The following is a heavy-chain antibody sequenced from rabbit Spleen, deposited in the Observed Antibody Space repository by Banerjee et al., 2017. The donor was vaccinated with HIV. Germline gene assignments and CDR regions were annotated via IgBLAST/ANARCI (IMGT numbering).Heavy chain of an antibody. Sequence: QSLEESGGDLVKPGGTLTLSCKASGFAFATYYMSWVRQAPGKGLEWIGSIDPVFGIANYASWVNGRFTISRDNAQNTVDLQINSLTAADTATYFCARDGAGGSYFALWGPGTLVTVS. CDR1: GFAFATYY. CDR2: IDPVFGIA. V-gene: IGHV1S7*01. J-gene: IGHJ6*01. D-gene: IGHD8-1*01. CDR3: ARDGAGGSYFAL.